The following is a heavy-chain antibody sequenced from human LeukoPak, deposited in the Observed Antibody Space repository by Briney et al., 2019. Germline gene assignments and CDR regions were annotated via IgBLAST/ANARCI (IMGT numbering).Heavy chain of an antibody. CDR2: IYTSGST. CDR1: GGSISSYY. CDR3: ARDRALRYFDWAPLFDY. D-gene: IGHD3-9*01. Sequence: SETLSLTCTVSGGSISSYYWSWIRQPAGKGLEWIGRIYTSGSTNYNPSLKSRVTMSVDTSKNQFSLKLSSVTAADTAVYYCARDRALRYFDWAPLFDYWGQGTLVTVSS. J-gene: IGHJ4*02. V-gene: IGHV4-4*07.